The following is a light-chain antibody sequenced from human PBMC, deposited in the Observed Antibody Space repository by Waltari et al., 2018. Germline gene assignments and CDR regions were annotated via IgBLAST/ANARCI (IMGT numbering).Light chain of an antibody. J-gene: IGKJ4*01. CDR2: DAS. CDR1: QSVANY. CDR3: QQRSDWPT. Sequence: EIVLTQAPPTLPLSPGERATLSCRASQSVANYLAWYQQKPGQAPRLLIFDASNRATGIPARFSGSGSGTDFTLTISSLEPEDFAVYYCQQRSDWPTFGGGTKVEIK. V-gene: IGKV3-11*01.